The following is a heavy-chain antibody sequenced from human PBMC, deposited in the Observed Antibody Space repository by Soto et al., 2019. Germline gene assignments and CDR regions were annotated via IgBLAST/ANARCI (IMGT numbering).Heavy chain of an antibody. CDR1: GFTFSSYE. J-gene: IGHJ4*02. CDR2: ISSSGSTI. D-gene: IGHD3-3*01. Sequence: GGSLRLSCAASGFTFSSYEMNWVRQAPGKGLEWVSYISSSGSTIYYADSVKGRFTISRDNAKNSLYLQMNSLRAEDTAVYYCARDGFGFWSGYPIPFDYWGQGTLVTSPQ. V-gene: IGHV3-48*03. CDR3: ARDGFGFWSGYPIPFDY.